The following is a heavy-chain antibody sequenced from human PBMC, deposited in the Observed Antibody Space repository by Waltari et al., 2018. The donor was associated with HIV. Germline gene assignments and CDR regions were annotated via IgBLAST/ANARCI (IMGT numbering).Heavy chain of an antibody. Sequence: QLQLQQSGSGLVKPSETLSLICTVSGGSISTSGYYCGWLRQPPGKGLEWIGSIYYSGITYYNPSLKSRVTISADTSRNQFSLWLSSVTAADTAVYYCARRPYCSSASCYPSDARGAFDIWGQGTMVTVSS. CDR3: ARRPYCSSASCYPSDARGAFDI. V-gene: IGHV4-39*01. J-gene: IGHJ3*02. D-gene: IGHD2-15*01. CDR2: IYYSGIT. CDR1: GGSISTSGYY.